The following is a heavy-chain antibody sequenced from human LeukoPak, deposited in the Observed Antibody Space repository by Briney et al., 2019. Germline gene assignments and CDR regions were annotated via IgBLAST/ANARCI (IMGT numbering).Heavy chain of an antibody. D-gene: IGHD4-17*01. CDR2: IYHSGST. CDR3: ARDYGDYGLGALDI. V-gene: IGHV4-38-2*02. J-gene: IGHJ3*02. CDR1: GYSISSGYY. Sequence: SETLSLTCTVSGYSISSGYYWGWIRQPPGKGLEWIGGIYHSGSTYYNPSLKSRVTISVDKSKNQFSLKLSSVTAADTAVYYCARDYGDYGLGALDIWGQGTMVTVSS.